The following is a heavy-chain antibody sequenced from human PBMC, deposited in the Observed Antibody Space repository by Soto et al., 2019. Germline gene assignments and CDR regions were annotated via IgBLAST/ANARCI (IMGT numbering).Heavy chain of an antibody. D-gene: IGHD2-15*01. V-gene: IGHV3-15*01. CDR2: IKSKSDGGTT. CDR1: GFTFSDAW. J-gene: IGHJ5*02. Sequence: PGGALRLSCAASGFTFSDAWMSWVRQARGKGLDWVGRIKSKSDGGTTEYAAPVRGRFTISRDDSKNTLYLQMNSLKTEDTAVYYCTTDLWRIAVVVGSTGYFNPWGQGTPVTVS. CDR3: TTDLWRIAVVVGSTGYFNP.